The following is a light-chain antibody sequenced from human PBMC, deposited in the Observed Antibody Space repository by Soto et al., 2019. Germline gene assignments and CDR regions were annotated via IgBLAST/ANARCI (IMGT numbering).Light chain of an antibody. Sequence: QSALTQPVSVSGSPGQSITISCTGTTSDIGGYNYVSWYQHHRGKAPKLMIYAVSDQPSGVSNRFSGSKSGNTASLTISGLQAEDEADYYCSSYASSSALVVFGGGTKLTVL. CDR2: AVS. CDR3: SSYASSSALVV. CDR1: TSDIGGYNY. V-gene: IGLV2-14*01. J-gene: IGLJ2*01.